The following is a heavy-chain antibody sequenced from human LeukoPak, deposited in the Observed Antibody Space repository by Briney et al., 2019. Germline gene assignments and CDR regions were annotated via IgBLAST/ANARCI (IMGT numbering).Heavy chain of an antibody. CDR3: ARDVPFGESCDY. Sequence: GGPLRLSCAASGFTFSQYWMSWVRQAPGKGLEWVANIKQDESKKYYVASVKGRFTISSDNAKNSLYLQMDSLRDDDTAVYYCARDVPFGESCDYWGQGTLVTVSS. J-gene: IGHJ4*02. V-gene: IGHV3-7*04. D-gene: IGHD3-10*01. CDR1: GFTFSQYW. CDR2: IKQDESKK.